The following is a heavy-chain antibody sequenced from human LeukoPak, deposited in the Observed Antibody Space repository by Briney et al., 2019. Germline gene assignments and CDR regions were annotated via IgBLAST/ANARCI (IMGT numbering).Heavy chain of an antibody. J-gene: IGHJ4*02. V-gene: IGHV3-20*04. D-gene: IGHD3-3*01. CDR1: GFTFDDYG. CDR2: VNWNGGST. CDR3: ARESGDFWSGYYSYFDY. Sequence: GGSLRLSCAASGFTFDDYGLSWVRQAPGKGLEWVSGVNWNGGSTGYADSVKGRFTISRDNAKNSLYLQMNSLRAEDTALYYCARESGDFWSGYYSYFDYWGQGTLVTVSS.